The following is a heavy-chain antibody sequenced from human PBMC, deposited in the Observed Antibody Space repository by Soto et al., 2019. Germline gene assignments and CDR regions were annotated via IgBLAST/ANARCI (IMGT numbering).Heavy chain of an antibody. CDR1: GFTFSSYA. Sequence: EVQLLESGGGLVQPGGSLRLSCAASGFTFSSYAMSWVRQAPGKGLERVSAISGSGGSTYYADSVKGRFTISRDNSKNTLYLQMNSLRAEDTAVYYCAKALGYCSGGSCYHTSTDYYYYYGMDVWGQGTTVTVSS. CDR2: ISGSGGST. J-gene: IGHJ6*02. CDR3: AKALGYCSGGSCYHTSTDYYYYYGMDV. D-gene: IGHD2-15*01. V-gene: IGHV3-23*01.